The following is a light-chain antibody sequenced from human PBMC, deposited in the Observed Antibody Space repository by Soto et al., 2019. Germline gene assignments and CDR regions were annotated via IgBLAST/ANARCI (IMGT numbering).Light chain of an antibody. J-gene: IGLJ1*01. CDR3: QTWGSGIGV. V-gene: IGLV4-69*01. Sequence: QPVLTQSPSASASLGASVKLTCTLSSGHSSYAIAWHQQQPEKGPRYLMKLNSDGSHSKGDEIPDRFSGSSSGAERYLTISSLQSEDEADYYCQTWGSGIGVFGTGTKVTVL. CDR2: LNSDGSH. CDR1: SGHSSYA.